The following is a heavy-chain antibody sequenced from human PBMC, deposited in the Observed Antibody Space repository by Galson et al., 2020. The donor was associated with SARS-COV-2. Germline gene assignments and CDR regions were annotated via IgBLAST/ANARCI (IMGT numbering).Heavy chain of an antibody. J-gene: IGHJ4*02. CDR2: INPNSGGT. CDR3: ARWVDTAMVSPGDY. D-gene: IGHD5-18*01. V-gene: IGHV1-2*02. Sequence: ASVKVSCKASGYTFTGYYMHWVRQAPGQGLEWMGWINPNSGGTNYAQKFQGRVTMTRDTSISTTYMELSRLRSDDTAGYYCARWVDTAMVSPGDYWGQGTLVTVSS. CDR1: GYTFTGYY.